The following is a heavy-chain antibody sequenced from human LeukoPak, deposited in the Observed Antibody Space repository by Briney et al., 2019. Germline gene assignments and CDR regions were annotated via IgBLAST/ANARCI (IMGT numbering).Heavy chain of an antibody. J-gene: IGHJ4*02. V-gene: IGHV4-59*01. Sequence: SETLSLTCTVSGGSISGYYWRWVWQRPGKGLERIGYIYYRGSTNYNPCLTRRGTISVETYKNKCSLTQSSVNAADTAVYYCARAGYDFWSGYYDGFDYWGQGTLVTVSS. CDR2: IYYRGST. CDR3: ARAGYDFWSGYYDGFDY. CDR1: GGSISGYY. D-gene: IGHD3-3*01.